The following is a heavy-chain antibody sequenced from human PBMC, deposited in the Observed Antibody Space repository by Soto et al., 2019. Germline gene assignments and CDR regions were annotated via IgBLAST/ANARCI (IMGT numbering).Heavy chain of an antibody. CDR3: ARTTTGIAAASYYYYGMDV. Sequence: QVQLVQSGAEVKKLGSSVKVSCKASGGTFSSYAISWVRQAPGQGLEWMGGIIPIFGTANYAQKFQGRVTITADKSTSTAYMELSSLRSEDTAVYYCARTTTGIAAASYYYYGMDVWGQGTTVTVSS. D-gene: IGHD6-13*01. CDR1: GGTFSSYA. V-gene: IGHV1-69*06. J-gene: IGHJ6*02. CDR2: IIPIFGTA.